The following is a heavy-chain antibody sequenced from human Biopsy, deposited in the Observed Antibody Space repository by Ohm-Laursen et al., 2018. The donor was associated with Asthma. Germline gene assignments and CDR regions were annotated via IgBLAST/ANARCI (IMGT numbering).Heavy chain of an antibody. J-gene: IGHJ4*02. CDR1: GFAVSRDY. CDR2: IYSGGTS. CDR3: ARGDSSNWSHYYFDY. Sequence: SLRLSCTASGFAVSRDYMFWVRQAPGKGLEWVSVIYSGGTSHTADSVRGRFTISRDYSKNTLYLQMHSLRAEDTAVYYCARGDSSNWSHYYFDYWGQGTLVTFSS. D-gene: IGHD3-22*01. V-gene: IGHV3-53*01.